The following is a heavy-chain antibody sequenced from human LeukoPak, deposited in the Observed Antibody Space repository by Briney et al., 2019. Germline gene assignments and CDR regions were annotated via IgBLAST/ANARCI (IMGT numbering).Heavy chain of an antibody. Sequence: SETLSLTCAVSGGSISSSNWWSWVRQPPGKGLEWIGEIYHSGSTNYNPSLKSRVTISVDKSKNRFSLKLSSVTAADTAVYYCASNKQQLWYYYYGMDVWGQGTTVTVSS. J-gene: IGHJ6*02. CDR2: IYHSGST. V-gene: IGHV4-4*02. D-gene: IGHD6-13*01. CDR3: ASNKQQLWYYYYGMDV. CDR1: GGSISSSNW.